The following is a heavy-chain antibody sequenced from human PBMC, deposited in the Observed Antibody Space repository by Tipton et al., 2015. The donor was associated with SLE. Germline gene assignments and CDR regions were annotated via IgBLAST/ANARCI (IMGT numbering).Heavy chain of an antibody. Sequence: GLVKPSETLSLVCVVNRGSLTGYFWGWIRQPPGKGPEWIATISHSGDTYYDPSLKSRVTISLDTSKNQFSLKLSSVTATDTAVYYCGRSGGYRIHRWGQGTLVTVSS. CDR1: RGSLTGYF. D-gene: IGHD1-26*01. V-gene: IGHV4-38-2*01. CDR3: GRSGGYRIHR. J-gene: IGHJ1*01. CDR2: ISHSGDT.